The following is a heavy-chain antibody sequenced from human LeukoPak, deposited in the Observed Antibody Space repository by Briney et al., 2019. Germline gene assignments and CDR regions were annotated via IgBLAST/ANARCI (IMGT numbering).Heavy chain of an antibody. Sequence: ASVKVSCKASGYTFTRYAISWVRQAPGQGLEWMGWISAYNGNTNYAQKLQGRVTMTTDTSTSTAYMELRSLRSDDTAVYYRARDDCSGASCPAPIWGQGTMVTVSS. CDR2: ISAYNGNT. CDR1: GYTFTRYA. J-gene: IGHJ3*02. V-gene: IGHV1-18*01. D-gene: IGHD2-15*01. CDR3: ARDDCSGASCPAPI.